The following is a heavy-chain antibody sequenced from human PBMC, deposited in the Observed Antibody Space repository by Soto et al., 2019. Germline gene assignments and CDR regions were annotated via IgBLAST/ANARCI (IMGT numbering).Heavy chain of an antibody. CDR2: ISSSSSYT. Sequence: GGSLRLSCAASGFTFSDYYMSWIRQAPGKGLEWVSYISSSSSYTNYADSVKGRFTISRDNAKNSLYLQMNSLRAEDTAVYYCARDLYWDYYDSSGYHRTLGYWGQGTLVTVSS. V-gene: IGHV3-11*05. CDR3: ARDLYWDYYDSSGYHRTLGY. CDR1: GFTFSDYY. J-gene: IGHJ4*02. D-gene: IGHD3-22*01.